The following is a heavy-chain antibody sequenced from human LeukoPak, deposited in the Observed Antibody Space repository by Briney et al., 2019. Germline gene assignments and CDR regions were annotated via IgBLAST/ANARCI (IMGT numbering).Heavy chain of an antibody. J-gene: IGHJ4*02. CDR1: GYTFIGYY. V-gene: IGHV1-2*02. D-gene: IGHD3-16*01. Sequence: GGSVKVSCKASGYTFIGYYMHWVRQAPGQGPEWMGWIDPKSGGTNYAQKFQGRVTITRDTSISTVYMELNSLRSDDTAVYYCAPTDVSYFDYWGQGTLVTVSS. CDR2: IDPKSGGT. CDR3: APTDVSYFDY.